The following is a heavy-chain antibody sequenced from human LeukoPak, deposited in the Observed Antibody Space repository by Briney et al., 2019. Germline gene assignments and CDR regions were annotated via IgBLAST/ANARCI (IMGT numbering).Heavy chain of an antibody. CDR3: AKDWIQFNRVFDCFDS. J-gene: IGHJ4*02. CDR2: IGNTET. V-gene: IGHV3-23*01. Sequence: PGGSLRLSCATSGFPFETNAMSWVRQAPGKGLEWVATIGNTETFYADSVTGRFTISRDNSKNTVNLQMNRLRVEDTAIYYCAKDWIQFNRVFDCFDSLGQGTLVTVSS. D-gene: IGHD5-18*01. CDR1: GFPFETNA.